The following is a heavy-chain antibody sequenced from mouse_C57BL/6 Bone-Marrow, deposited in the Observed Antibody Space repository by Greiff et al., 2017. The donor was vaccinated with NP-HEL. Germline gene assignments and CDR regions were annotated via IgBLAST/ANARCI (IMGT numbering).Heavy chain of an antibody. J-gene: IGHJ3*01. CDR1: GFTFSDYY. CDR3: ARRGGFAY. V-gene: IGHV5-12*01. Sequence: EVQGVESGGGLVQPGGSLKLSCAASGFTFSDYYMYWVRQTPEKRLEWVAYISNGGGSTYYPDTVKGRFTISRDNAKNTLYLQMSRLNSEDTAMYYCARRGGFAYWGQGTRVTVSA. CDR2: ISNGGGST.